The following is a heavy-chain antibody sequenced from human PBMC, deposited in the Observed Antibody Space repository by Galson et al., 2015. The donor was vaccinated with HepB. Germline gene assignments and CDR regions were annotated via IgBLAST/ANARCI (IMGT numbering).Heavy chain of an antibody. CDR1: GFTFSSYG. Sequence: SLRLSCAASGFTFSSYGMHWARQAPGKGLEWVALTSYAGSNKYYADSVKGRFTISRDNSKNTLYLQMNSLRAEDTAVYYCAKGSTDEAKVFDQWGQGTLVSVSS. CDR2: TSYAGSNK. V-gene: IGHV3-30*18. CDR3: AKGSTDEAKVFDQ. D-gene: IGHD1-26*01. J-gene: IGHJ4*02.